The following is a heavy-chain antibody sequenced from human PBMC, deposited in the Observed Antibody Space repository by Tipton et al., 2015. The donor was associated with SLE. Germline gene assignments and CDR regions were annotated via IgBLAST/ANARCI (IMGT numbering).Heavy chain of an antibody. CDR2: IYYTGNT. Sequence: LRLSCTVSGGSISSYYWSWIRQPPGKGLEWIGYIYYTGNTNYNPSLRSRVTISVDTSKNQFTLRLSSVIAADTAVYYCARGGDFWSNYWFDFWGQGTLVTVSS. V-gene: IGHV4-59*01. CDR3: ARGGDFWSNYWFDF. J-gene: IGHJ4*02. CDR1: GGSISSYY. D-gene: IGHD3-3*01.